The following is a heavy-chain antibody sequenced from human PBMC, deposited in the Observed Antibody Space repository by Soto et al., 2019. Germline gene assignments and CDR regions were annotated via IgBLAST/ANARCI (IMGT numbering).Heavy chain of an antibody. CDR3: ARGYCSSTSGYAGHAFDI. CDR1: GGSFSGYY. CDR2: INHSGST. D-gene: IGHD2-2*01. V-gene: IGHV4-34*01. Sequence: QVQLQQWGAGLLKPSETLSLTCAVYGGSFSGYYWSWIRQPPGKGLEWIGEINHSGSTNYNPSLKSRVTISVDTSKKQFSLKLSCVAAADTAVYYCARGYCSSTSGYAGHAFDIWGQGTMVTVSS. J-gene: IGHJ3*02.